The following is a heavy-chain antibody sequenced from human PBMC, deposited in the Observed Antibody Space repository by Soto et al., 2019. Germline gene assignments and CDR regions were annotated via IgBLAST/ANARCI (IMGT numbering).Heavy chain of an antibody. Sequence: QVQLQESGPGLVKPSGTLSLTCAVSGGSISSSNWWSWVRQPPGKGLEWIGEIYHSGSTNYNPSLKSRVTISVDKSKNQFSLKLSSVPAADTAVYYCARVGVATIEGYYYYGMDVWGQGTTVTVSS. J-gene: IGHJ6*02. CDR2: IYHSGST. CDR1: GGSISSSNW. CDR3: ARVGVATIEGYYYYGMDV. V-gene: IGHV4-4*02. D-gene: IGHD5-12*01.